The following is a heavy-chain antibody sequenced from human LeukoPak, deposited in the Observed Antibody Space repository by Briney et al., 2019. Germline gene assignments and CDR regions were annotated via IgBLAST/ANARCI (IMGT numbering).Heavy chain of an antibody. Sequence: GGSLRLSCAASGFTFSDYSMNWVRQAPGKGLEWISYIGIDSGNTNYADSVKGRFTIFGDKAKNSLYLQMNSLRVEDTAVYYCARDYKYAFDNWGQGTLVTVSS. CDR1: GFTFSDYS. CDR3: ARDYKYAFDN. D-gene: IGHD5-24*01. V-gene: IGHV3-48*01. J-gene: IGHJ4*02. CDR2: IGIDSGNT.